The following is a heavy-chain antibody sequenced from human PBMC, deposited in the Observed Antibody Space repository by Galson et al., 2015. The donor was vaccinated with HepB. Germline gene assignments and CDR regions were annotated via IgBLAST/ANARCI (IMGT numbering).Heavy chain of an antibody. D-gene: IGHD6-13*01. CDR1: GGSISSYY. CDR2: IYASGST. Sequence: ETLSLTCTVSGGSISSYYWSWIRQPAGKGLEWIGRIYASGSTNYNPSLKSRVTTSVDTSKNQFSLKLSSVTAADTAVYYCARAGLSSSWSWYFDLWGRGTLVTVSS. CDR3: ARAGLSSSWSWYFDL. V-gene: IGHV4-4*07. J-gene: IGHJ2*01.